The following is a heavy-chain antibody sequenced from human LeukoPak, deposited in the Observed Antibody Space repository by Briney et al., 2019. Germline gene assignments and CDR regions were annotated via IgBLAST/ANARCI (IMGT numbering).Heavy chain of an antibody. D-gene: IGHD5-12*01. CDR1: GFTFNNYA. J-gene: IGHJ4*02. V-gene: IGHV3-23*01. CDR3: AKEAGIQSGYDMDY. CDR2: ISGSGHST. Sequence: GGSLRLSCAASGFTFNNYAMGWVRQAPGKGLEWVSGISGSGHSTHYADSVKGRFTICRDNSNNTLSLQMNSLRPEETAVYYCAKEAGIQSGYDMDYWGQGTLVTVSS.